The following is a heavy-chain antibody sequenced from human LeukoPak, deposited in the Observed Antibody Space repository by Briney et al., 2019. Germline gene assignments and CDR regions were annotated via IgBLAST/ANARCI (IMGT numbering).Heavy chain of an antibody. J-gene: IGHJ4*02. V-gene: IGHV3-23*01. Sequence: GGSLRLYCAASGFTFSSYAMSWVRQAPGKGLEWVSAISGSGGSTYYADSVKGRFTNARDNSKNTLYLQINSLRAEDTAVYYWAKLSCSGGSCKTNDYWGRGTLVTVSS. CDR1: GFTFSSYA. CDR3: AKLSCSGGSCKTNDY. D-gene: IGHD2-15*01. CDR2: ISGSGGST.